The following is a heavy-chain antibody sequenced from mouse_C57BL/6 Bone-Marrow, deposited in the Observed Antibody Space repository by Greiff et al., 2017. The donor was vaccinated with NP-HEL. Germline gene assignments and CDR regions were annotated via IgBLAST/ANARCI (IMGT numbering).Heavy chain of an antibody. J-gene: IGHJ4*01. D-gene: IGHD6-1*01. V-gene: IGHV3-6*01. CDR1: GYSITSGYY. CDR2: ISYDGSN. Sequence: VQLQQSGPGLVKPSPSLSLPCSVTGYSITSGYYWNWIRQFPGNKLEWMGYISYDGSNNYNPSLKNRISITRDPSKNQFFLKLYSVTTEDTATYYCAASPYYAMDYGGEGTSVTGTS. CDR3: AASPYYAMDY.